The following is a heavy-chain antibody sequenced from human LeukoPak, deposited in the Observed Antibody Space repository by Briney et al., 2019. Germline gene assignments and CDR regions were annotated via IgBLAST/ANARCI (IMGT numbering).Heavy chain of an antibody. Sequence: SETLSLTCAVYGGSFSGYYWSWIRQPPGKGLEWIGEINHSGSTNYNPSLKSRVTISVDTSKNQFSLRLSSVTAADTAVYYCARGGSKKRGGYYGYWGQGTLVTVSS. D-gene: IGHD3-10*01. CDR2: INHSGST. V-gene: IGHV4-34*01. CDR3: ARGGSKKRGGYYGY. CDR1: GGSFSGYY. J-gene: IGHJ4*02.